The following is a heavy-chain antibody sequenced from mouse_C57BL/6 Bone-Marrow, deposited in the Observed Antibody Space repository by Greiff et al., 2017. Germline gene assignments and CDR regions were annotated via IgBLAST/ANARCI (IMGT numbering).Heavy chain of an antibody. D-gene: IGHD1-1*01. CDR3: ARGRRYYFDY. Sequence: VQLQQSGAELVKPGASVKLSCKASGYTFTSYWMQWVKQRPGQGLEWIGEIDPSDRYTNYNQKFKGKATLAVDTSSSTAYMELSSLTSEDSAVYYCARGRRYYFDYWGQGTTLTVSS. CDR1: GYTFTSYW. CDR2: IDPSDRYT. J-gene: IGHJ2*01. V-gene: IGHV1-50*01.